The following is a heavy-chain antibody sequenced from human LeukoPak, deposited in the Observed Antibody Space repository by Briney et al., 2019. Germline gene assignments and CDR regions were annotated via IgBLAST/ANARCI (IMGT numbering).Heavy chain of an antibody. Sequence: PGGSLRLSYAASGFTFSNYAMSWVRQPPGKGLEWVSAISGSGGTTYYADSVRGRFSISRDTANNTLFLQMNNLRAEDTAVHYCTKQRVSGYTRGWDWSFDLWGRGNLVTVSS. D-gene: IGHD6-25*01. V-gene: IGHV3-23*01. J-gene: IGHJ2*01. CDR2: ISGSGGTT. CDR1: GFTFSNYA. CDR3: TKQRVSGYTRGWDWSFDL.